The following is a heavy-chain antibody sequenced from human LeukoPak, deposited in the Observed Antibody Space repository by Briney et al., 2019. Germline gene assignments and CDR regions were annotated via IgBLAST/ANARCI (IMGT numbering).Heavy chain of an antibody. CDR3: ASLGLLWFGELFPHAFDI. CDR2: ISSSSSYI. Sequence: GGSLRLSCAASGFTFSSYSMNWVRQAPGEGVEWVSSISSSSSYIYYADSVKGRFTISRDNAKNSLYLQMNSLRAEDTAVYYCASLGLLWFGELFPHAFDIWGQGTMVTVSS. J-gene: IGHJ3*02. CDR1: GFTFSSYS. V-gene: IGHV3-21*01. D-gene: IGHD3-10*01.